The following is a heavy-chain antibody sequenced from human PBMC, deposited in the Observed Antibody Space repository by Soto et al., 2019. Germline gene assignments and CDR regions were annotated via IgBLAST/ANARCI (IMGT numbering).Heavy chain of an antibody. CDR3: ARMYYDFWSGVNYYYYGMDV. D-gene: IGHD3-3*01. CDR1: GFTFSSYA. Sequence: TGGSLRLSCAASGFTFSSYAMHWVRQAPGKGLEWVAVISYDGSNKYYADSVKGRFTISRDNSKNTLYLQMNSLRAEDTAVYYCARMYYDFWSGVNYYYYGMDVWGQGTTVTVSS. V-gene: IGHV3-30-3*01. J-gene: IGHJ6*02. CDR2: ISYDGSNK.